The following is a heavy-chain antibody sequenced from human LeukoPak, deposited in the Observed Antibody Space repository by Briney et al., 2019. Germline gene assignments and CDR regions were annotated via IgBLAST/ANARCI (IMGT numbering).Heavy chain of an antibody. CDR2: IYYSGST. D-gene: IGHD4-17*01. J-gene: IGHJ5*02. V-gene: IGHV4-39*01. CDR1: GGSISSSSYY. CDR3: ARHQDYGDYGEIDP. Sequence: SETLSLTCTVSGGSISSSSYYWGWIRQPPGKGPEWIGSIYYSGSTYYNPSLKSRVTISVDTSKNQFSLKLSSVTAADTAVYYCARHQDYGDYGEIDPWGQGTLVTVSS.